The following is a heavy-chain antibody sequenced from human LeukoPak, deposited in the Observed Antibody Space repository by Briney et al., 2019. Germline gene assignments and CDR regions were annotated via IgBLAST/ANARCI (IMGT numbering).Heavy chain of an antibody. D-gene: IGHD1-26*01. CDR3: AKTLRSWWEYYFDY. CDR2: IRYDGSNK. V-gene: IGHV3-30*02. Sequence: GGSLRLSCAASGFTFSSYWMTWVRQAPGKGLEWVAFIRYDGSNKYYADSVKGRFTISRDNSKNTLYLQMNSLRAEDTAVYYCAKTLRSWWEYYFDYWGQGTLVTVSS. CDR1: GFTFSSYW. J-gene: IGHJ4*02.